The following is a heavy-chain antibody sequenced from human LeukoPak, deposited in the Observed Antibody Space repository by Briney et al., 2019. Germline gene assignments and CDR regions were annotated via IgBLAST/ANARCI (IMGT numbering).Heavy chain of an antibody. CDR1: GFTVRNNY. CDR2: IYSGGST. Sequence: GGSLRLSCAASGFTVRNNYMSWVRQAPGKGLEWVSVIYSGGSTYYADSVKGRFTFSKDNSKNTLYLQMTNLRVEDTAAYYCARGVGQDAFDIWGQGTMVTVSS. J-gene: IGHJ3*02. CDR3: ARGVGQDAFDI. V-gene: IGHV3-53*01. D-gene: IGHD1-26*01.